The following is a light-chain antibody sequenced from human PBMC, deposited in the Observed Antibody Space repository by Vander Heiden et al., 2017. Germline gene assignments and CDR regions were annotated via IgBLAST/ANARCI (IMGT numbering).Light chain of an antibody. CDR2: WAS. Sequence: DIVMTQSPDSLAVSLGERATINCRSTQSVLYSSNNKNHLAWYQQKPGQPPKLLIYWASTRESGVPDRLSGSGSGTDFTLTITSLQAEDVAVYYWQQHYSTPITLGNVTRLEIK. V-gene: IGKV4-1*01. J-gene: IGKJ5*01. CDR1: QSVLYSSNNKNH. CDR3: QQHYSTPIT.